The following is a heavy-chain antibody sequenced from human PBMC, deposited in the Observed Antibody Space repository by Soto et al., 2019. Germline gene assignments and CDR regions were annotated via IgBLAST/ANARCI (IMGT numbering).Heavy chain of an antibody. D-gene: IGHD2-21*02. Sequence: PGESLEISCKGSGYSFTSYWIGWVRQMPGEGLEWMGIVYPGDSDTRYSPSFQGQVTISADKSISTAYLQWSSLKASDTAMYYCARGDYCGGDCPPDAFDIWGQGTMVTVSS. CDR1: GYSFTSYW. CDR3: ARGDYCGGDCPPDAFDI. CDR2: VYPGDSDT. V-gene: IGHV5-51*01. J-gene: IGHJ3*02.